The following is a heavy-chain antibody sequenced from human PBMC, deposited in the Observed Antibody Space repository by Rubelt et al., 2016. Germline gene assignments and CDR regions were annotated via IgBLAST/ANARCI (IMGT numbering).Heavy chain of an antibody. D-gene: IGHD3-22*01. CDR1: GFTFSSYG. Sequence: VQLVESGGGVVQPGRSLRLSCAASGFTFSSYGMHWVRQAPGKGLEWVANIKQDGSEKYYLDSVKGRFTIARDNAKNSLYLQMNSLRAEDTAVYYCARVITMIVVVTENWFDPWGQGTLVTVSS. CDR3: ARVITMIVVVTENWFDP. J-gene: IGHJ5*02. V-gene: IGHV3-7*01. CDR2: IKQDGSEK.